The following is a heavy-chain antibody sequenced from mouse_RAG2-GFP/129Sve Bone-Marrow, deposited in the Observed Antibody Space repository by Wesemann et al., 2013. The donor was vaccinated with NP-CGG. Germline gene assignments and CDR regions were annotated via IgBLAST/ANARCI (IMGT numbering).Heavy chain of an antibody. CDR2: INPDSSTI. V-gene: IGHV4-1*02. Sequence: EVKLLESGGGLVQPGGSLKLSCAASGFDFSRYWMSWVRQAPGKGLEWIGEINPDSSTINYTPSLKDKFIISRDNAKNTLYLQMSKVRSEDTALYYCASLIYYGNFFAYWGQGTLVTVSA. J-gene: IGHJ3*01. CDR3: ASLIYYGNFFAY. D-gene: IGHD2-1*01. CDR1: GFDFSRYW.